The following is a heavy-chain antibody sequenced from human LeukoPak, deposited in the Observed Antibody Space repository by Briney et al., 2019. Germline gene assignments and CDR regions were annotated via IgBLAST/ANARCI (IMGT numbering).Heavy chain of an antibody. CDR2: IIPIFGTA. Sequence: SVKVSCKASGGTFSSYAISWVRQAPGQGLEWMGGIIPIFGTANYAQKSQGRVTITADESTSTAYMELSSLRSEDTAVYYCAREYDFWSGYQYYYGMDVWGQGTTVTVSS. J-gene: IGHJ6*02. CDR1: GGTFSSYA. CDR3: AREYDFWSGYQYYYGMDV. V-gene: IGHV1-69*13. D-gene: IGHD3-3*01.